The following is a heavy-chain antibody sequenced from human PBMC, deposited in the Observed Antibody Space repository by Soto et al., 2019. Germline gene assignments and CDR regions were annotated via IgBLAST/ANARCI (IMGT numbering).Heavy chain of an antibody. CDR3: ASVVTATLPFDY. Sequence: SVKVDGKASGVTFSSYAISWVRQAPGQGLEWMGGIIPIFGTANYAQKFQGRVTITADKSTSTAYMELSSLRSEDTAVYYCASVVTATLPFDYWGQGTLVTVS. J-gene: IGHJ4*02. CDR1: GVTFSSYA. D-gene: IGHD2-21*02. CDR2: IIPIFGTA. V-gene: IGHV1-69*06.